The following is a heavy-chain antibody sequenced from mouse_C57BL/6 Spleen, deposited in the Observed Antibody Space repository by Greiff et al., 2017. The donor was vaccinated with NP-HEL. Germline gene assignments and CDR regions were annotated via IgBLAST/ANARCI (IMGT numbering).Heavy chain of an antibody. CDR3: AREGDYDEAMDY. J-gene: IGHJ4*01. D-gene: IGHD2-4*01. CDR2: ISYDGSN. CDR1: GYSITSGYY. Sequence: EVQLQQSGPGLVKPSQSLSLTCSVTGYSITSGYYWNWIRQFPGNKLEWMGYISYDGSNNYNPSLKNRISITRDTSKNQFFLKLNSVTTEDTATYYCAREGDYDEAMDYWGQGTSVTVSS. V-gene: IGHV3-6*01.